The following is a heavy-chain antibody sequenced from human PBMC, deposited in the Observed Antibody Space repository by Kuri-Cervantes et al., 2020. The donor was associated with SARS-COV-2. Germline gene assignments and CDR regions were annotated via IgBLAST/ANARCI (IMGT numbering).Heavy chain of an antibody. CDR1: GFTFNDYS. Sequence: GESLKISCAASGFTFNDYSMLWVRQAPGKGLEWVSLITYNSVGTYYADSVKGRFTISRDNSKNSLYLQMNSLRTEDTALYFCAKDGYSSGLDYWGQGTLVTVSS. J-gene: IGHJ4*02. V-gene: IGHV3-43*01. CDR2: ITYNSVGT. D-gene: IGHD6-25*01. CDR3: AKDGYSSGLDY.